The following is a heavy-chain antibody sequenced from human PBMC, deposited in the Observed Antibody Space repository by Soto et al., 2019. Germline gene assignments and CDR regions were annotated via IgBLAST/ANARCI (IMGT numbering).Heavy chain of an antibody. V-gene: IGHV1-69*01. CDR1: GGSFNKYA. CDR2: IIPLFGTA. J-gene: IGHJ4*02. CDR3: ARPFYYYTSGYYSAY. Sequence: QVQLVQSGAEVKKPGSSVKVSCKASGGSFNKYAIDWVRQAPGQGLEWMGGIIPLFGTAHYAQKFQARVTITGDEAASTAYMELRRLRYEDTAVYSCARPFYYYTSGYYSAYWGQGTLVTVSS. D-gene: IGHD3-22*01.